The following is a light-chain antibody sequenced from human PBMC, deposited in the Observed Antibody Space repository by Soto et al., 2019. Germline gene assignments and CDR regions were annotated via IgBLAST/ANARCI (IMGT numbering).Light chain of an antibody. Sequence: DIQMTQSPPSLSASVGDRVSITCRASQSISNYLNWYQHKPGKAPKLLIYGASSLQGGVPSRFSGSGSGTDFTLTISSLQSEDFATYYCQQSYSPSPTFGQGTKLEIK. V-gene: IGKV1-39*01. CDR2: GAS. CDR3: QQSYSPSPT. J-gene: IGKJ2*01. CDR1: QSISNY.